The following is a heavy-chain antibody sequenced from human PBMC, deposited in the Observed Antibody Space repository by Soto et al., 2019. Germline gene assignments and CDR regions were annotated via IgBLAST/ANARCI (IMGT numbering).Heavy chain of an antibody. CDR2: ISGSGGST. CDR3: ARDGGGIVGATTDFDY. Sequence: EVQLLESGGGLVQPGGSLRLSCAASGFTFSSYAMSWVRQAPGKGLEWVSAISGSGGSTYYADSVKGRFTISRDNSKNTLYLQMNSLRAEGTAVYYCARDGGGIVGATTDFDYWGQGTLVTVSS. CDR1: GFTFSSYA. J-gene: IGHJ4*02. V-gene: IGHV3-23*01. D-gene: IGHD1-26*01.